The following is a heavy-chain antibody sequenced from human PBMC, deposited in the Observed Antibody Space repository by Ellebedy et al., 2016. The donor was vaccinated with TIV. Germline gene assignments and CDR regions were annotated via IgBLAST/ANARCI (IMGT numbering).Heavy chain of an antibody. J-gene: IGHJ4*02. CDR1: GFTFSTYA. V-gene: IGHV3-33*08. CDR2: VWHDGISK. D-gene: IGHD5-12*01. CDR3: ARGEYSGYAPPGY. Sequence: GESLKISCAASGFTFSTYAMHWVRQAPGKGLEWVAVVWHDGISKDYVDSVKGRFTISRDNSKNTLYLQMNSLRADDTAVYYCARGEYSGYAPPGYWGQGTLVTVSS.